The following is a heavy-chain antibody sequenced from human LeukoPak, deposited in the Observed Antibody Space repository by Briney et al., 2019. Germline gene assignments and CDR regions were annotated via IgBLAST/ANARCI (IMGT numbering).Heavy chain of an antibody. J-gene: IGHJ4*02. D-gene: IGHD6-19*01. CDR1: GYTFTSYD. CDR3: ASPSGYSSGWYYFDY. Sequence: GASVKVSCKASGYTFTSYDINWVRQATGQGLEWMGWMNPNSGNTGYAQKFQGRVTMTRNTSISTAYMELSSLRSEDTAVYYCASPSGYSSGWYYFDYWGQGTLVTVSS. CDR2: MNPNSGNT. V-gene: IGHV1-8*01.